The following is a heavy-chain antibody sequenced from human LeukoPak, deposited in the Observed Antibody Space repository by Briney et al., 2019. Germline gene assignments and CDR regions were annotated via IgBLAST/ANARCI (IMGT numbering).Heavy chain of an antibody. J-gene: IGHJ6*02. CDR1: GGSISSYY. CDR2: IYYSGST. CDR3: ARSILWFGELRYSYYYGMDV. D-gene: IGHD3-10*01. Sequence: SEALSLTCTVSGGSISSYYWSWIRQPPGKGLEWIGYIYYSGSTNYNPSLKSRVTISVDTSKNQFSLKLSSVTAADTAVYYCARSILWFGELRYSYYYGMDVWGQGTTVTVSS. V-gene: IGHV4-59*08.